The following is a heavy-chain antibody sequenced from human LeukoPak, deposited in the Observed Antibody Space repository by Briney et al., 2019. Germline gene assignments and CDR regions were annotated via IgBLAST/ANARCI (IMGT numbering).Heavy chain of an antibody. D-gene: IGHD6-13*01. Sequence: GGSLRLSCAASGFTFSSYAMSWVRQAPGRGLEWVSAISGSGGSTYYADSVKGRFTISRDNSKNTLYLQMNSLRAEDTAVYYCAKPPIAAAGTWYFDYWGQGTLVTVSS. CDR1: GFTFSSYA. CDR2: ISGSGGST. J-gene: IGHJ4*02. V-gene: IGHV3-23*01. CDR3: AKPPIAAAGTWYFDY.